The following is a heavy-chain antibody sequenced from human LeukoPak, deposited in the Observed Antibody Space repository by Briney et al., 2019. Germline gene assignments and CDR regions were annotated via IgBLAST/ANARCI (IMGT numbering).Heavy chain of an antibody. D-gene: IGHD1-14*01. CDR1: GFTFSSYG. CDR3: AKDPDPPGNYFDY. J-gene: IGHJ4*02. Sequence: GGSLRLSCAASGFTFSSYGMHWVRQAPSKGLEWVAFIRYDGSNKYYADSVKGRFTISRDNSKNTLYLQMNSLRAEDTAVYYCAKDPDPPGNYFDYWGQGTLVTVSS. CDR2: IRYDGSNK. V-gene: IGHV3-30*02.